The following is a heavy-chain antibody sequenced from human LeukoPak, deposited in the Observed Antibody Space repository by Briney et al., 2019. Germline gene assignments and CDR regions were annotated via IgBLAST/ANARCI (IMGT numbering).Heavy chain of an antibody. Sequence: GGSLRLSCAASGFTFSSYSMNWVRQAPGKGLEWVSYISSSSSTIYYADPVKGRFTISRDNAKNSLYLQMNSLRAEDTAVYYCARESLRIFGVVTMRYFDYWGQGTLVTVSS. CDR2: ISSSSSTI. V-gene: IGHV3-48*01. CDR1: GFTFSSYS. J-gene: IGHJ4*02. CDR3: ARESLRIFGVVTMRYFDY. D-gene: IGHD3-3*01.